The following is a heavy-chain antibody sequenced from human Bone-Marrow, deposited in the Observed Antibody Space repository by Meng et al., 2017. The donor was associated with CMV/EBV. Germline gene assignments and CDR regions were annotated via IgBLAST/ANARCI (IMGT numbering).Heavy chain of an antibody. CDR3: ARSPRGGCTSISCYTERPFDY. J-gene: IGHJ4*02. Sequence: SETLSLTCTVSGGSISSDGHYWGWIRQSPGKGLEWIGSMYYSGSTYYNPSLKSRVTMSLDMSRNQFSLILSSVTASDTAVYYCARSPRGGCTSISCYTERPFDYWGQGTRVTVSS. CDR2: MYYSGST. CDR1: GGSISSDGHY. D-gene: IGHD2-2*02. V-gene: IGHV4-39*01.